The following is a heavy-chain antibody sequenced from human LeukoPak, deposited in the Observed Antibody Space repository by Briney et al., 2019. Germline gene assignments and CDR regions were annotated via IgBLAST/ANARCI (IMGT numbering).Heavy chain of an antibody. CDR3: AKDQRAGYGSGSYDY. D-gene: IGHD3-10*01. V-gene: IGHV3-30*02. J-gene: IGHJ4*02. CDR1: GFTFSSYG. CDR2: IRYDGSNK. Sequence: GGSLRLSCAASGFTFSSYGMHWVRQAPGKGLEWVAFIRYDGSNKYYADSVKGRFTISRDNSKNTLYLQMNSLRAEDTAVYYCAKDQRAGYGSGSYDYWGQGTLVTVSS.